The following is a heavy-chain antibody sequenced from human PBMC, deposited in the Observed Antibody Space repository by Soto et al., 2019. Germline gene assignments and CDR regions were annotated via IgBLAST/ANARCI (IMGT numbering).Heavy chain of an antibody. V-gene: IGHV4-30-2*01. Sequence: TLSLTCTVAGGSISSGGYSWSWIRQPPGKGLEWIGYIYHSGSTYYNPSLKSRVTISVDRSKNQFSLKLSSVTAADTAVYYCARGMTTVTTLDYWGQGTLVPVSS. CDR1: GGSISSGGYS. J-gene: IGHJ4*02. CDR3: ARGMTTVTTLDY. D-gene: IGHD4-4*01. CDR2: IYHSGST.